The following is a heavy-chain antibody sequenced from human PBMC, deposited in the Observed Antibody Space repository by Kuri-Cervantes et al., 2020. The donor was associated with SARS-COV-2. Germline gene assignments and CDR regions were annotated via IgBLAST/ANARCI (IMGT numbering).Heavy chain of an antibody. CDR1: GYTLTELS. CDR2: FDPEDGET. D-gene: IGHD3-10*01. J-gene: IGHJ5*02. Sequence: ASVKVSCKVSGYTLTELSMHWVRQAPGKGLEWMGGFDPEDGETIYAQKFQGRVTMTEDTSTDTAYIELSSLRSEDTAVYYCATAPGLPSGSINWFDPWGQGTLVTVSS. CDR3: ATAPGLPSGSINWFDP. V-gene: IGHV1-24*01.